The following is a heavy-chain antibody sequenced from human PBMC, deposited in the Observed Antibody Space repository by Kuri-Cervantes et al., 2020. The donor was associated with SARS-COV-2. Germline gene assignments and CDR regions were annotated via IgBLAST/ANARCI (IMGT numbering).Heavy chain of an antibody. CDR2: INPSGGST. D-gene: IGHD4-11*01. J-gene: IGHJ4*02. CDR1: GYTFTSYY. CDR3: ARDGDYSNYGMYYFDY. Sequence: ASVNVSCKASGYTFTSYYMHWVRQAPGQGLEWMGIINPSGGSTSYAQKFQGRVTMTRDTSTSTVYMELSSLRSEDTAVYYCARDGDYSNYGMYYFDYWGQGTLVTVSS. V-gene: IGHV1-46*01.